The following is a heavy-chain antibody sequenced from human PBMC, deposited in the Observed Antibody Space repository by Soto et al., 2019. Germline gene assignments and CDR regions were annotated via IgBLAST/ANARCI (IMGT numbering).Heavy chain of an antibody. D-gene: IGHD3-16*01. CDR2: IYPGDSDT. CDR1: GYTFSDFW. J-gene: IGHJ4*02. CDR3: VLPLGEHSSAADF. Sequence: EVQLVQSGAEVKKPGESLKISCKGSGYTFSDFWIAWVRQMPGKGLEGMGIIYPGDSDTRHSPSFEGQVTMSADAPNTTAYLHWSSLKASDTAIYYCVLPLGEHSSAADFWGQGTLVTVSS. V-gene: IGHV5-51*01.